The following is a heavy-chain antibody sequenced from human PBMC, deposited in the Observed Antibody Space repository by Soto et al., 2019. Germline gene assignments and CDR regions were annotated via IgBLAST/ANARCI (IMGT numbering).Heavy chain of an antibody. J-gene: IGHJ4*02. CDR2: ISAYNGHT. CDR1: GYTFPSYG. V-gene: IGHV1-18*01. Sequence: QVQLVQSGAEVKKPGASVKVSCKASGYTFPSYGISWVRQAPGHGLEWMGWISAYNGHTNYAQKLQGRVTMTTDTSASTANMERRSRRSDDTAVYYCARGRDDSSGYYYGNQMVDYWGQGTLVTVSS. CDR3: ARGRDDSSGYYYGNQMVDY. D-gene: IGHD3-22*01.